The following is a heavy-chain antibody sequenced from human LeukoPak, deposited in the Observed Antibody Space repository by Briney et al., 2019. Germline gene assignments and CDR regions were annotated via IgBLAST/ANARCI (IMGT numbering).Heavy chain of an antibody. V-gene: IGHV3-30*18. Sequence: PGGSLRLSCAASGFTFSSYGMHWARQAPGKGLERVAVISYDGSNKYYADSVKGRFTISRDNSKNTLYLQMNSLRAEDTAVYYCAKSRMAGPSYYYGMDVWGQGTTVTVSS. J-gene: IGHJ6*02. CDR1: GFTFSSYG. D-gene: IGHD6-19*01. CDR3: AKSRMAGPSYYYGMDV. CDR2: ISYDGSNK.